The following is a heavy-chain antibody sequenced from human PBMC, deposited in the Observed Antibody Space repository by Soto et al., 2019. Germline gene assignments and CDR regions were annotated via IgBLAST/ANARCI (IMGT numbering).Heavy chain of an antibody. J-gene: IGHJ4*02. CDR3: ARILFGDFWSGYYFDY. Sequence: QLQLQESGPGLVKPSETLSLTCTVSGGSISSSSYYWGWIRQPPGKGLEWIGSIYYSGSTYYNPSLKSRVTISVDTSKNQFSLKLSSVTAADTAVYYCARILFGDFWSGYYFDYWGQGTLVTVSS. CDR1: GGSISSSSYY. D-gene: IGHD3-3*01. CDR2: IYYSGST. V-gene: IGHV4-39*01.